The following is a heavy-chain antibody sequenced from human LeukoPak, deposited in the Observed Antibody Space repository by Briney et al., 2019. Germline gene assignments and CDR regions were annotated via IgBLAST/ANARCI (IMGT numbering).Heavy chain of an antibody. CDR3: ARTPSGAYCGGDCPGGAFDI. Sequence: ASVKVSCKASGYTFTSYDINWVRQATGQGLEWMGWMNPNSGNTGYAQKFQGRVTMTRNTSISTAYMELSSLRSEDTAVYYCARTPSGAYCGGDCPGGAFDIWGQGTMVTVSS. CDR2: MNPNSGNT. D-gene: IGHD2-21*02. J-gene: IGHJ3*02. V-gene: IGHV1-8*01. CDR1: GYTFTSYD.